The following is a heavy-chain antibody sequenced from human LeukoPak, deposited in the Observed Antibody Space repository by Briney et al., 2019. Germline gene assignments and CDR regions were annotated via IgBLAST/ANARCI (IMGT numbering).Heavy chain of an antibody. CDR2: IWYDGSNK. Sequence: GGSLRLSCAASGFTVRSHGIHWVRQAPGKGLEWVAFIWYDGSNKYYTDSVKGRFTISRDNSKNTLYLQMNSLRAEDTAVYYCAGDRATSYFDYWGQGALVTISS. V-gene: IGHV3-33*01. D-gene: IGHD1-26*01. J-gene: IGHJ4*02. CDR3: AGDRATSYFDY. CDR1: GFTVRSHG.